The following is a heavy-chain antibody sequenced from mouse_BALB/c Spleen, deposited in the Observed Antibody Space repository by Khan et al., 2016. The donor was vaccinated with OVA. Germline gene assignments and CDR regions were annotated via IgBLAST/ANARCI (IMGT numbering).Heavy chain of an antibody. Sequence: EVQLVESGPGLVKPSQSLSLTCTVTGYSITSDYAWNWIRQFPGNKLEWMGYISYSGSTNYNPSLKSRISITRDTSKNQFFLQLSSVTTEDTAKYYCARDGARDNYAMDYWGQGTAVTVSS. CDR1: GYSITSDYA. V-gene: IGHV3-2*02. D-gene: IGHD1-1*02. CDR3: ARDGARDNYAMDY. CDR2: ISYSGST. J-gene: IGHJ4*01.